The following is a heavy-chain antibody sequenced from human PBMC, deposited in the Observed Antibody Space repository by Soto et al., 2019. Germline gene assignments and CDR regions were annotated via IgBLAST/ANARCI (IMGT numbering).Heavy chain of an antibody. CDR1: GFTFSSYS. J-gene: IGHJ3*02. CDR2: ISSSSSYI. D-gene: IGHD6-19*01. V-gene: IGHV3-21*01. Sequence: GGSLRLSCAASGFTFSSYSMNWVRQAPGKGLEWVSSISSSSSYIYYADSVKGRFTISRDNAKNSLYLQMNSLRAEDTAVYYCARDGAYSSGDRVRDAFDIWGQGTMVTVSS. CDR3: ARDGAYSSGDRVRDAFDI.